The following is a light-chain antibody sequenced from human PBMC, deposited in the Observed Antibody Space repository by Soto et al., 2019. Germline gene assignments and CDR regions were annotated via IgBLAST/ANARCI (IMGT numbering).Light chain of an antibody. J-gene: IGKJ2*01. CDR3: QQYVTSPPRYT. Sequence: EIVLTQSPATLSLSPGERATLSCRASQSFTSRYLAWYQQKPGQAPRHLIYDASNSATGIPDRFSGSVSGTDFTLTISRLEPEDFAVYYCQQYVTSPPRYTFGQGTKLEIK. V-gene: IGKV3-20*01. CDR2: DAS. CDR1: QSFTSRY.